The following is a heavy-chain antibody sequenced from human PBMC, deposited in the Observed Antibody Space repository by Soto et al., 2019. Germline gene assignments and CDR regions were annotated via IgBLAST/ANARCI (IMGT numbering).Heavy chain of an antibody. V-gene: IGHV3-74*01. CDR3: ARGWFGPDV. CDR1: GFTLSGRS. Sequence: EVQLVESGGCLVQPGGSLRLSCAASGFTLSGRSMHWVRHAPGKGLVWVSGIDNAGTDSTYADSVKGRFTSSRDNAKNMLYLQMNSLRVEDTAVYYCARGWFGPDVWGKGTTVTVSS. D-gene: IGHD3-10*01. CDR2: IDNAGTDS. J-gene: IGHJ6*04.